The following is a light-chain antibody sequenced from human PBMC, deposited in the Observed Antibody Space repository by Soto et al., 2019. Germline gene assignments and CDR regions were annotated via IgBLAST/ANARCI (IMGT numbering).Light chain of an antibody. CDR3: QQYRDSLGT. J-gene: IGKJ1*01. CDR1: QSVISTY. Sequence: EIVLTQSPGTLSLSPGERATLSCRASQSVISTYLAWYQQKPGQAPRLLIYGASSRATGIPDRFSGSGSGTDFTLTISRLEPEDFAVYYYQQYRDSLGTFDQGTKVEIK. V-gene: IGKV3-20*01. CDR2: GAS.